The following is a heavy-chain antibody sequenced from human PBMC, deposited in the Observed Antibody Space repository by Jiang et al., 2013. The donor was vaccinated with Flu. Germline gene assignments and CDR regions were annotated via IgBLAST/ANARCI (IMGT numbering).Heavy chain of an antibody. J-gene: IGHJ4*02. D-gene: IGHD5-24*01. V-gene: IGHV3-30*04. CDR3: ARGEMAFDY. Sequence: QLVESGGGVVQPGRSLRLSCEVSGFTFSHYSMHWVRQAPGKGLEWVAFSSFDGRNKEYVDSVKGRFIISRDDSKNTLYLEMIMLRVEDTAVYYCARGEMAFDYWGQGTLVTVSS. CDR2: SSFDGRNK. CDR1: GFTFSHYS.